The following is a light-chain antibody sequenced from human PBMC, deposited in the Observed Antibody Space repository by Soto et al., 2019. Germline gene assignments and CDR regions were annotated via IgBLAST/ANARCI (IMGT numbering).Light chain of an antibody. V-gene: IGKV4-1*01. CDR1: QIVFYRSTKTNY. CDR2: WAS. J-gene: IGKJ4*01. CDR3: QQYYETPFT. Sequence: DIVMTQSPDSLTVSLGERATIIFKSIQIVFYRSTKTNYLGWYQQKPGQRPRLLIYWASTREIGVPDRFSGSGSRTDFTLTISSLQAEDAAIYYCQQYYETPFTFGGGTKVDIK.